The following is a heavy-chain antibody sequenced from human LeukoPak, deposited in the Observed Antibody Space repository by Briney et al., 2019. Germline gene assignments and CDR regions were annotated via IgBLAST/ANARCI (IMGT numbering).Heavy chain of an antibody. CDR2: IRSDGGDT. V-gene: IGHV3-74*01. J-gene: IGHJ6*02. Sequence: PGGSLRLSCEASGFTFSNYWMHWVRQVPGKGLVWVSRIRSDGGDTTYADFVQGRFTISRDNVKNMLYLQMNSLRAEDTAVYYCARLAARQILGYYGMDVWGQGTTVTVPS. CDR3: ARLAARQILGYYGMDV. D-gene: IGHD6-6*01. CDR1: GFTFSNYW.